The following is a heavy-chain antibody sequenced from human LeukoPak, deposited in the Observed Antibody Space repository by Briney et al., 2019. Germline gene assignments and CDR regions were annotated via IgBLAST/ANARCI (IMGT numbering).Heavy chain of an antibody. J-gene: IGHJ3*02. D-gene: IGHD3-22*01. CDR2: SSSSSSSI. CDR1: GFTFSSYS. V-gene: IGHV3-48*01. Sequence: GGSLRLSCAASGFTFSSYSMNWVRQAPGKGLEWVSYSYSSSSSSSIYYADSVKGRFTISRDNAKNSLYLQMNSLRADDTAVYYCARKGYYSQAFDMWGQGTMVTVSS. CDR3: ARKGYYSQAFDM.